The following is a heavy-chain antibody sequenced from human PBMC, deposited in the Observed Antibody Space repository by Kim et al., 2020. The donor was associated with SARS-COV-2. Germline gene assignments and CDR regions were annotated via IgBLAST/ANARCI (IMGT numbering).Heavy chain of an antibody. J-gene: IGHJ6*02. D-gene: IGHD3-22*01. CDR3: ARDSFITMIVVAQGYYYGMDV. Sequence: SETLSLTCTVSGGSISSSSYYWGWIRQPPGKGLEWIGSIYYSGSTYYNPSFKSRVTISVDTSKNQFSLKLSSVTAADTAVYYCARDSFITMIVVAQGYYYGMDVWGQGTTVTVSS. CDR2: IYYSGST. CDR1: GGSISSSSYY. V-gene: IGHV4-39*02.